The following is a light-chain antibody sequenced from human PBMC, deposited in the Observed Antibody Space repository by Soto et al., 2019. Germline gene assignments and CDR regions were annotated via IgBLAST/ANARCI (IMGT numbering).Light chain of an antibody. J-gene: IGKJ5*01. Sequence: EIVLTQSPGTLSLSPGARAPLSCRASQSVRSNLAWYQQKPGQSPRLLIYGASSRPTDIPARFSGSGSGTDFTLTISSLEPEDFAVYYCQQRSNWPLTFGQGTRLEIK. V-gene: IGKV3-11*01. CDR2: GAS. CDR3: QQRSNWPLT. CDR1: QSVRSN.